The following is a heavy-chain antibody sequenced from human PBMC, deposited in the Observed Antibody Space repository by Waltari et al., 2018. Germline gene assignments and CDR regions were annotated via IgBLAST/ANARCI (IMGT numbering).Heavy chain of an antibody. CDR3: ARGIWFGESDNPWYFDL. V-gene: IGHV3-33*01. J-gene: IGHJ2*01. CDR2: IWYDGSNK. CDR1: GFTFSSYG. Sequence: QVQLVESGGGVVQPGRSLRLSCEASGFTFSSYGMHWVRQAPGKGVEWVAVIWYDGSNKYYADSVKGRFTVSRDNSKNTVYLQMNSLRAEDTAVYYCARGIWFGESDNPWYFDLWGRGTLVTVSS. D-gene: IGHD3-10*01.